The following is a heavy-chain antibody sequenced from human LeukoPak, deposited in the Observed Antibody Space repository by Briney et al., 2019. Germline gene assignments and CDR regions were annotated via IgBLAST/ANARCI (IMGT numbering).Heavy chain of an antibody. CDR3: AKELRSISATTGFDY. Sequence: GGSLRLSCAASGFTFSNYGMHWVRQAPGKGLEWVAVIWYDGNIRYYADSVKGRFTISRDNSKNTVYLQMNSLRAEDTAVYYCAKELRSISATTGFDYWGQGTLVTVSS. CDR2: IWYDGNIR. D-gene: IGHD1-20*01. J-gene: IGHJ4*02. V-gene: IGHV3-33*03. CDR1: GFTFSNYG.